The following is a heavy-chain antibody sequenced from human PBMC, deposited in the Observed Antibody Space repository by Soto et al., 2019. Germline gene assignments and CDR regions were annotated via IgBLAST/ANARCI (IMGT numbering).Heavy chain of an antibody. D-gene: IGHD5-12*01. CDR1: GGSFSGYY. J-gene: IGHJ4*02. V-gene: IGHV4-34*01. CDR3: ARGRWLRSSFDY. Sequence: SETLPLTCAVYGGSFSGYYWILIRQPPGKGLEWIGEINHSGSTNYNPSLKSRVTISVDTSKNQFSLKLSSVTAADTAVYYCARGRWLRSSFDYWGQGTLVTVSS. CDR2: INHSGST.